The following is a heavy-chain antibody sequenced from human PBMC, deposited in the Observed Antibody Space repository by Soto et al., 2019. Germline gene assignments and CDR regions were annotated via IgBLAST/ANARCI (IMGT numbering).Heavy chain of an antibody. CDR2: INGTSDRI. V-gene: IGHV3-9*01. Sequence: GGSLRLSCAASGFTFYDYAMHWVRQAPGKGLEWVSGINGTSDRIEYADSVKGRFSISRDNAKKSLYLQMNSLRAEDTALYYCVIRSGSYYSDFDYWGQGTLVTVSS. CDR1: GFTFYDYA. D-gene: IGHD1-26*01. J-gene: IGHJ4*02. CDR3: VIRSGSYYSDFDY.